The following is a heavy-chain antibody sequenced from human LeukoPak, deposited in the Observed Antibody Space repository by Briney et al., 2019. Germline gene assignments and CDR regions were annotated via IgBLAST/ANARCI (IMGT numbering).Heavy chain of an antibody. CDR1: ASTPSDYY. V-gene: IGHV3-11*04. D-gene: IGHD6-19*01. CDR3: ASSNLAVAWPDLFDY. Sequence: GGSLTLACTVYASTPSDYYMSWISQAPGRGMGWVSYISSSGASTYYAHSVKGRFTISRDTANNSLFLHMNSLRADDTAVYYCASSNLAVAWPDLFDYWSQGTVVTVTS. J-gene: IGHJ4*02. CDR2: ISSSGAST.